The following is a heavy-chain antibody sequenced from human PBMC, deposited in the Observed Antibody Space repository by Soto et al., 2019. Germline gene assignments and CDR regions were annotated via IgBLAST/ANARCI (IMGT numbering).Heavy chain of an antibody. J-gene: IGHJ5*02. Sequence: SETLSLTCTVSGGSISSGGYYWSWIRQHPGKGLEWIGYIYYSGSTYYNPSLKSRVTISVDASKNQFSLKLSSVTAADTAVYYCARGVVVVPAAMSYWFDPWGQGTLVTVSS. CDR2: IYYSGST. CDR1: GGSISSGGYY. V-gene: IGHV4-31*03. D-gene: IGHD2-2*01. CDR3: ARGVVVVPAAMSYWFDP.